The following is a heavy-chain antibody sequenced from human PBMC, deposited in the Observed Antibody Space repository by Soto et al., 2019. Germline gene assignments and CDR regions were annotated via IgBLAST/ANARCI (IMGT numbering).Heavy chain of an antibody. CDR1: GGSFSGYY. CDR3: ARSYSSSSYVYYYYYYMDV. D-gene: IGHD6-6*01. V-gene: IGHV4-34*01. Sequence: SETLSLTCAVYGGSFSGYYWSWIRQPPGKGLELIGEINHSGSTNYNPSLKSRVTISVDTSKNQFSLKLSSVTAADTAVYYCARSYSSSSYVYYYYYYMDVWGKGTTVTVSS. CDR2: INHSGST. J-gene: IGHJ6*03.